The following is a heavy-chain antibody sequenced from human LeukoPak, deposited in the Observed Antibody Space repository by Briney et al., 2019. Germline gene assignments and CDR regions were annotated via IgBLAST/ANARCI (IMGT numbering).Heavy chain of an antibody. CDR3: ARVDGSDAFDI. D-gene: IGHD5-24*01. CDR2: IIPILGIA. J-gene: IGHJ3*02. Sequence: ASVKVSCKPSGYAFTDYYIHWVRQAPGQGLEWMGRIIPILGIANYAQKFQGRVTITADKSTSTAYMELSSLRSEDTAVYYCARVDGSDAFDIWGQGTMVTVSS. V-gene: IGHV1-69*04. CDR1: GYAFTDYY.